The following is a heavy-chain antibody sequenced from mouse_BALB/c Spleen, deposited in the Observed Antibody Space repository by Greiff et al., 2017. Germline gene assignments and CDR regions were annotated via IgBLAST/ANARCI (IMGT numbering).Heavy chain of an antibody. D-gene: IGHD1-1*01. CDR1: GFNTKDYY. CDR2: IDPENGDT. Sequence: EVQLQQSGAELVRSGASVKLSCTASGFNTKDYYMHWVKQRPEQGLEWIGWIDPENGDTEYAPKFQGKATMTADTSSNTAYLQLSSLTSEDTAVYYCNALYYYGSSYFDYWGQGTTLTVSS. CDR3: NALYYYGSSYFDY. V-gene: IGHV14-4*02. J-gene: IGHJ2*01.